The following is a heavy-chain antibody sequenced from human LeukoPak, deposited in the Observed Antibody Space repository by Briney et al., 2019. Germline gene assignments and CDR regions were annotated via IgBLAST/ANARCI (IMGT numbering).Heavy chain of an antibody. J-gene: IGHJ4*02. CDR2: IGGSGADT. CDR3: ARDPTAYYDSSGYYLNTIDY. CDR1: GFXFSDCY. D-gene: IGHD3-22*01. Sequence: PGGSLRLSCAASGFXFSDCYISWFRQAPGKGLKWLSYIGGSGADTNYADSVKDRFTISRDNSKNTLYLQMNSLRAEDTAVYYCARDPTAYYDSSGYYLNTIDYWGQGTLVTVSS. V-gene: IGHV3-11*06.